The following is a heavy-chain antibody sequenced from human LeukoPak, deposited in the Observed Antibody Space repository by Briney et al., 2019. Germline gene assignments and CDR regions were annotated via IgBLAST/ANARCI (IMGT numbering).Heavy chain of an antibody. J-gene: IGHJ4*02. CDR1: GYSISSGYY. Sequence: SETLSLTCAVSGYSISSGYYWGWIRQPPGKGLEWIGSIYHSGSTYYNPSLKSRVTISVDTSKNQFSLKLSSVTAADTAVYYCARGRRLQLILHYCDYWGQGTLVTVSS. CDR3: ARGRRLQLILHYCDY. D-gene: IGHD5-24*01. CDR2: IYHSGST. V-gene: IGHV4-38-2*01.